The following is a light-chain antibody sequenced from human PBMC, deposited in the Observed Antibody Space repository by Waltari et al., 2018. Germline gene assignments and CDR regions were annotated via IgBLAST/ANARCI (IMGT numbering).Light chain of an antibody. CDR1: KNVRSH. CDR2: DAS. Sequence: ESGLSQSPGTLSLSPGERATLSCRASKNVRSHLAWYQQKRGQAPRLRIYDASQRAAGIPARFNGSGSGTEFTLTISNLEPDDFAVYYCQQSNDWLWTFGQGTKVEIK. V-gene: IGKV3-11*01. J-gene: IGKJ1*01. CDR3: QQSNDWLWT.